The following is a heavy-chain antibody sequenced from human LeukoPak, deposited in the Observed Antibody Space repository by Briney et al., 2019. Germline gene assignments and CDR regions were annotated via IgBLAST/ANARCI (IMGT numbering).Heavy chain of an antibody. J-gene: IGHJ4*02. Sequence: ASVKVSCKASGYTFTSYGISWMRQAPGQGLEWMGWISAYNGNTNYAQKLQGRVTMTTDTSTSTAYMELRSLRSDDTAVYYCARDDYGDYEGYFDYWGQGTLVTVSS. D-gene: IGHD4-17*01. CDR1: GYTFTSYG. CDR2: ISAYNGNT. CDR3: ARDDYGDYEGYFDY. V-gene: IGHV1-18*01.